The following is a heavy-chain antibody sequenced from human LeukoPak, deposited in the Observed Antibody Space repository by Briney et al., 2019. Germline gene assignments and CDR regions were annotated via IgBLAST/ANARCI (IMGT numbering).Heavy chain of an antibody. D-gene: IGHD6-13*01. CDR2: ISYDGSNK. J-gene: IGHJ3*02. CDR3: ARAWDISSSRPLGDDAFDI. Sequence: GGSLRLSCAASGFTFSSYAMHWVRQAPGKGLEWVAVISYDGSNKYYADSVKGRFTISRDNSKNTLYLQMNSLRAEDTAVYYCARAWDISSSRPLGDDAFDIWGQGTMVTVSS. V-gene: IGHV3-30-3*01. CDR1: GFTFSSYA.